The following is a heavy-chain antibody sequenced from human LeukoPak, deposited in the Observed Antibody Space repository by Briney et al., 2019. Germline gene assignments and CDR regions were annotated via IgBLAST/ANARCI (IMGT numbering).Heavy chain of an antibody. CDR3: ARGTKVDTARTFDY. D-gene: IGHD5-18*01. Sequence: SETLSLTCAVYGVPFSGYYWTWIRQPPGRGLEWIGEVNYSGATNYRLSLKGRVTISLDTSKNQFSLKLSSVTAADTAVYYCARGTKVDTARTFDYWGQGTLVTVSS. CDR1: GVPFSGYY. V-gene: IGHV4-34*01. CDR2: VNYSGAT. J-gene: IGHJ4*02.